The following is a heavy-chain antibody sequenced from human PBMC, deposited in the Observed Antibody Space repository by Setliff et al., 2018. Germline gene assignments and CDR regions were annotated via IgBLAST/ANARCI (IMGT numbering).Heavy chain of an antibody. CDR1: GFTFDDYV. CDR3: ARRLRGSAWYVRLGEDY. Sequence: PGGSLRLSCAASGFTFDDYVMSWVRQAPGKGLEWVGNIKHDGSAKGYLDSVKGRFTISRDNAKNSLYLQMNSLRAEDTAVYYCARRLRGSAWYVRLGEDYWGQGVLVTVSS. D-gene: IGHD2-21*02. CDR2: IKHDGSAK. V-gene: IGHV3-7*03. J-gene: IGHJ4*02.